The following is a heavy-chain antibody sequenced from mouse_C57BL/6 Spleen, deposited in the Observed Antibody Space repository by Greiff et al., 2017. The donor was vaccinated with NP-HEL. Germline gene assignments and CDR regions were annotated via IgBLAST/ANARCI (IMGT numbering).Heavy chain of an antibody. D-gene: IGHD2-13*01. J-gene: IGHJ1*03. Sequence: EVMLVESGGGLVKPGGSLKLSCAASGFTFGDYGMHWVRQAPGKGLEWVAYISSGSSTIYYADTVKGRFTISRDNAKNTLFLQMTSLRSEDTAMYYCARSRLDWYFDVWGTGTTVTVSS. CDR3: ARSRLDWYFDV. CDR2: ISSGSSTI. V-gene: IGHV5-17*01. CDR1: GFTFGDYG.